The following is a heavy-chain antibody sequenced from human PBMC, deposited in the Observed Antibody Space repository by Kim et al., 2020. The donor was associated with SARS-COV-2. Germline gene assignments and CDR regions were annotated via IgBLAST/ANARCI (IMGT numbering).Heavy chain of an antibody. Sequence: GGSLRLSCAASGFTFSSYGMHWVSQAPGKGLEWVAVISYDGSNKYYADSVKGRFTISRDNSKNTLYLQMNSLRAEDTAVYYCAKDSRRPTGGWYLPDYWGQGTLVTVSS. CDR2: ISYDGSNK. CDR3: AKDSRRPTGGWYLPDY. J-gene: IGHJ4*02. D-gene: IGHD6-19*01. CDR1: GFTFSSYG. V-gene: IGHV3-30*18.